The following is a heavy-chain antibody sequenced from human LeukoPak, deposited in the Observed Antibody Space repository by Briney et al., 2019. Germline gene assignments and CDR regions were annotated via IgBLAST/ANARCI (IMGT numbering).Heavy chain of an antibody. Sequence: PGGSLRLSCAASGFTFDDYAMHWVRQAPGKGLEWVSGISWNSGSIGYADSVKGRFTISRDNAKNSLYLQMNSLRAEDTALYYCAKGPHYYGSGSYSPPDYWGQGTPVTVSS. J-gene: IGHJ4*02. CDR1: GFTFDDYA. D-gene: IGHD3-10*01. CDR3: AKGPHYYGSGSYSPPDY. CDR2: ISWNSGSI. V-gene: IGHV3-9*01.